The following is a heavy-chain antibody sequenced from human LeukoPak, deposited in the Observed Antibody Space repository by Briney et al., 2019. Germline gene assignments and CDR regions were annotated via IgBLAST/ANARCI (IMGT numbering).Heavy chain of an antibody. CDR2: ISYDGSNK. Sequence: GGSLRLSCAASGFTFSSYGMHWVRQAPGKGLXXXAVISYDGSNKYYADSVKGRFTISRDNSKNTLYLQMNSLRAEDTAVYYCAKEFDFWRTIPDYWGQGTLVTVSS. CDR1: GFTFSSYG. V-gene: IGHV3-30*18. D-gene: IGHD3-3*01. CDR3: AKEFDFWRTIPDY. J-gene: IGHJ4*02.